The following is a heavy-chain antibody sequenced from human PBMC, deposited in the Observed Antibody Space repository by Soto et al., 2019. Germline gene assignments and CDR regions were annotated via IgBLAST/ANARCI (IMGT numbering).Heavy chain of an antibody. J-gene: IGHJ6*02. V-gene: IGHV3-30*18. CDR3: AKDNMVVGAADQYNNMDV. Sequence: QVQLVESGGGVVQPGGSLRLSCAASGFTFSTYGMHWVRQAPGKGLEWVALISDDGSKKYYIDSMKGRFIISRDNSKNTLYLQMNRLRSEDTAVYYCAKDNMVVGAADQYNNMDVWGHGTTVSASS. D-gene: IGHD2-2*01. CDR2: ISDDGSKK. CDR1: GFTFSTYG.